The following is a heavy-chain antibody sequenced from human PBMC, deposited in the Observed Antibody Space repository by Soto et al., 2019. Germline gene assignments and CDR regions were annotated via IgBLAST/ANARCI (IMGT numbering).Heavy chain of an antibody. J-gene: IGHJ6*02. V-gene: IGHV3-23*01. D-gene: IGHD1-1*01. CDR3: ARDPPNDTTQRAYVMHX. CDR2: ISALCGST. Sequence: LRLSCSASGFTFSSYTMNWGRQAPGKGLEWVSLISALCGSTYYADSVKGRFTISRDNSKKTLYLQMNSLRAEDTGVYYCARDPPNDTTQRAYVMHXWGQVTGFTVS. CDR1: GFTFSSYT.